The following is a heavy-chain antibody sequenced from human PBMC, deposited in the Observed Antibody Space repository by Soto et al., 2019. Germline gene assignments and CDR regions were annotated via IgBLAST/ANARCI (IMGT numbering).Heavy chain of an antibody. CDR2: ISAYNGNT. D-gene: IGHD3-3*01. V-gene: IGHV1-18*01. J-gene: IGHJ4*02. Sequence: GASVKVSCKASGYTFTSYGISWVRQAPGQGLEWMGWISAYNGNTNYAQKLQGRVTMTTDTSTSTAYMELRSLRSDDTAVYYCARDQPYYDFWSGYYSGYFVYWGQGILVTVFS. CDR3: ARDQPYYDFWSGYYSGYFVY. CDR1: GYTFTSYG.